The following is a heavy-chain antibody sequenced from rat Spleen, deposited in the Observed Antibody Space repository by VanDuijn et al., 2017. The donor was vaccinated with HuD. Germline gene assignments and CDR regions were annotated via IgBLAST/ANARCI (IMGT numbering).Heavy chain of an antibody. CDR1: GFTFSNYW. CDR2: INTDGGST. J-gene: IGHJ4*01. CDR3: AKDKDGGYVMDA. V-gene: IGHV5-58*01. Sequence: EVQLVETGGGLVQPGRSLKLSCVASGFTFSNYWMYWIRQAPGKGLEWVSSINTDGGSTSYLDSVKGRFTISRDNAENTVYLQMNSLRSEDTATYYCAKDKDGGYVMDAWGQGASGTVSS. D-gene: IGHD4-1*01.